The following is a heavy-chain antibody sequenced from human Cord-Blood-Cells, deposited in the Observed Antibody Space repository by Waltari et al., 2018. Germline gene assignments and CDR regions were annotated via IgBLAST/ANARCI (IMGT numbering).Heavy chain of an antibody. J-gene: IGHJ4*02. CDR3: ARVGLAAAGTGFYYFDY. D-gene: IGHD6-13*01. CDR1: GGAISSSNW. CDR2: IYHSGST. V-gene: IGHV4-4*02. Sequence: QVQLQESGPGLVKPSGTLSLTCAVSGGAISSSNWWSWFRQPRGKGLEWIGEIYHSGSTNYNPSLKSRVTISVDKSKNQFSLKLSSVTAADTAVYYCARVGLAAAGTGFYYFDYWGQGTLVTVSS.